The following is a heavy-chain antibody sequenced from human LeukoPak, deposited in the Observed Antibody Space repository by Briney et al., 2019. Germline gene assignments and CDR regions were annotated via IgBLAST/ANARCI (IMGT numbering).Heavy chain of an antibody. V-gene: IGHV4-39*01. D-gene: IGHD6-19*01. CDR1: GGSISSSSYY. CDR3: ARLRSGWDY. CDR2: IYYRGST. J-gene: IGHJ4*02. Sequence: PSETLSLTCTVSGGSISSSSYYWGWIRQPPGKGLEWIGSIYYRGSTYYNPSLKSRVTISVDTSKNQFSLKLSSVTAADTAVYYCARLRSGWDYWGQGTLVTVSS.